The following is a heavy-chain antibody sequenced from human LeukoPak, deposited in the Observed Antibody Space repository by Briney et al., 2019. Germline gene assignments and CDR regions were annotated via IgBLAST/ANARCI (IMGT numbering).Heavy chain of an antibody. D-gene: IGHD6-13*01. Sequence: PGRSLRLSCAASGFTFSSYGMHWVRQAPGKGLEWVAVISYDGSNKYYADSVKGRFTISRDNSKNTLYLHMNSLRAEDTALYYCAKDGSSSWYYFDYWGQGTLVTDSS. CDR3: AKDGSSSWYYFDY. CDR1: GFTFSSYG. CDR2: ISYDGSNK. J-gene: IGHJ4*02. V-gene: IGHV3-30*18.